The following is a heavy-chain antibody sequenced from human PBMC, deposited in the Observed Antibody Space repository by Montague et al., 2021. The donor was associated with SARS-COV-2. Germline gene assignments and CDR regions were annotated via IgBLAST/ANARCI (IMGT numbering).Heavy chain of an antibody. CDR3: AHRPGIAVAGGACDI. D-gene: IGHD6-19*01. J-gene: IGHJ3*02. V-gene: IGHV2-70*12. Sequence: PALVKPTQTLTLTCTFSGFSLSTSGMCVSWIRQPPGKALEWLARXXWDDDKYYSTSLKTRLTISKDTSKNQVVLTMTNMDPVDTATYYCAHRPGIAVAGGACDIWGQGTMVTVSS. CDR1: GFSLSTSGMC. CDR2: XXWDDDK.